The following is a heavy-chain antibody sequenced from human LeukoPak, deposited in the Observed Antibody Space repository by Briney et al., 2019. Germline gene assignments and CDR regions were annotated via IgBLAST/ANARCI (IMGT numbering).Heavy chain of an antibody. CDR1: EFTFSTYG. V-gene: IGHV3-30*18. D-gene: IGHD6-13*01. CDR3: AKDRYSGLNTIDY. J-gene: IGHJ4*02. CDR2: ISYDGSYK. Sequence: PGRSLRLSCAASEFTFSTYGMHWVRQAPGKGLEWVAVISYDGSYKFYADSVKGRFTISRDNSKSTLYLQMNSLRAEDTAVYYCAKDRYSGLNTIDYWGQGTLVTVSP.